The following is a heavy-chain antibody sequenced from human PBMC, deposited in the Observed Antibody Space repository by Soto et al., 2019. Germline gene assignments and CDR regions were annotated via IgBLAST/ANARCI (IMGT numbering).Heavy chain of an antibody. J-gene: IGHJ4*02. D-gene: IGHD6-13*01. CDR1: GGTFSSYA. CDR3: ARISSNWYKDYFDY. V-gene: IGHV1-69*12. Sequence: QVQLVQSGAEVKKPGSSVKVSCKASGGTFSSYAISWVRQAPGQGLEWMGGIIPIFGTANYAQKFQGRVTITADESTSTAYMELSSRTSDYTAVYYCARISSNWYKDYFDYWGQGTLVTVSS. CDR2: IIPIFGTA.